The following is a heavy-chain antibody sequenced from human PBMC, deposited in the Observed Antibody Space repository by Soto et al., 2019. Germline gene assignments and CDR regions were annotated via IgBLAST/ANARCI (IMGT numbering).Heavy chain of an antibody. CDR1: GGSISSGDYY. J-gene: IGHJ4*01. Sequence: SETLSLTCTVSGGSISSGDYYWSWIRQPPGKGLEWIGYIYYSGSTNYNPSLKSRVTISVDTSKNQFSLKLSCVTAAATAVYYCARTPSSATLDYWGQGTLVTVSS. CDR3: ARTPSSATLDY. CDR2: IYYSGST. V-gene: IGHV4-30-4*01.